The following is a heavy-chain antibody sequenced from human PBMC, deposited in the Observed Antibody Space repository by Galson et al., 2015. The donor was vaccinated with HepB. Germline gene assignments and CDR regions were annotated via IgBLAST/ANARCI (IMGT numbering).Heavy chain of an antibody. J-gene: IGHJ4*02. V-gene: IGHV3-23*01. CDR1: GFTFSSYA. D-gene: IGHD2-21*02. Sequence: SLRLSCAASGFTFSSYAMSWVRQAPGKGLEWVSAISGSGGSTYYADSVKGRFTISRDNPKNTLYLQMNSLRAEDTAVYYCANLDFYCGGDCYPVDYWGQGTLVTVSS. CDR2: ISGSGGST. CDR3: ANLDFYCGGDCYPVDY.